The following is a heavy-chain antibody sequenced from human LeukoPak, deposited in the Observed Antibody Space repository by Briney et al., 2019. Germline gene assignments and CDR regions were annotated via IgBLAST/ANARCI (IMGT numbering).Heavy chain of an antibody. J-gene: IGHJ4*02. CDR1: GGSISDYY. Sequence: PSETLSLTCTVSGGSISDYYWSWIRQSPEKGLEWIGYMYYGGSANYNPSLKSRVTIAVDKSKKQFSLKLNSVTAADTAVYCCARGLIAAREYYLDYWAREPWSPSPQ. D-gene: IGHD6-6*01. CDR2: MYYGGSA. V-gene: IGHV4-59*01. CDR3: ARGLIAAREYYLDY.